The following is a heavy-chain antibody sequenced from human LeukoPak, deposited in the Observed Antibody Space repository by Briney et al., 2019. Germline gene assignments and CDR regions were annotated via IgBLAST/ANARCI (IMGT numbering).Heavy chain of an antibody. D-gene: IGHD2-2*01. J-gene: IGHJ4*02. V-gene: IGHV5-51*01. CDR1: EYSFTSYW. CDR2: IYPGDSDT. CDR3: ARRQGCSSTSCPPDS. Sequence: GESLKISCKGSEYSFTSYWIGWVRQMPGKGLEWMGIIYPGDSDTRYSPSFQGQVTMSADKSINTAYLQWSSLQASDTAMYYCARRQGCSSTSCPPDSWGQGTLVTVSS.